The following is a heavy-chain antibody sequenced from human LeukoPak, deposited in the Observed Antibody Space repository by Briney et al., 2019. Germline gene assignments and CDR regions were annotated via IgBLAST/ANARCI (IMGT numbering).Heavy chain of an antibody. Sequence: PGGSLRLSCAASGFTFSSYSMNWVRQAPGKGLEWVSYISSSSSTIYYADAVKGRFTITRDNSKNTLYLQMNSLRAEDSAVYYCAKDGMVATIQEYYYYYMDVWGKGTTVTISS. V-gene: IGHV3-48*01. J-gene: IGHJ6*03. CDR3: AKDGMVATIQEYYYYYMDV. CDR2: ISSSSSTI. CDR1: GFTFSSYS. D-gene: IGHD5-12*01.